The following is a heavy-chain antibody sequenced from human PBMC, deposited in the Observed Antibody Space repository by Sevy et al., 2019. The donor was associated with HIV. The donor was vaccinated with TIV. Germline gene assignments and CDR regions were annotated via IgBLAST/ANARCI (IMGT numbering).Heavy chain of an antibody. CDR3: AHRRDDTVVMVYGDFDY. D-gene: IGHD2-8*01. J-gene: IGHJ4*02. CDR1: GFSLATSGVG. V-gene: IGHV2-5*02. Sequence: SGPTLVNPTQTLTLTCTLSGFSLATSGVGVGWIRQPPGKALEWLALIYWDDDKRYSPSLKSRLTITKDSSKNQVVLTMTNMDPVDTATYYCAHRRDDTVVMVYGDFDYWSQGALVTVSS. CDR2: IYWDDDK.